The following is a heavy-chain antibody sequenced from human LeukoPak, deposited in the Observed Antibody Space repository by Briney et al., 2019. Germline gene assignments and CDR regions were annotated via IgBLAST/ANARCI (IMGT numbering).Heavy chain of an antibody. CDR1: GGSIGSGDYY. Sequence: PSETLSLTCTVSGGSIGSGDYYWSWIRQSPGKGLEWIGYIYYTGSTYYNPSLKSRVTISVDTSKDQFSLKLSSVTAADTAVYYCASGLTTGPRIPIDYWGQGTLVTVSS. V-gene: IGHV4-30-4*01. CDR3: ASGLTTGPRIPIDY. J-gene: IGHJ4*02. CDR2: IYYTGST. D-gene: IGHD1-1*01.